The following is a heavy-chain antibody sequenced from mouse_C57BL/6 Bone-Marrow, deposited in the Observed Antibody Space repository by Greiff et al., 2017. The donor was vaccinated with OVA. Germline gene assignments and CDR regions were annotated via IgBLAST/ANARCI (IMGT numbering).Heavy chain of an antibody. CDR1: GFSLTSYG. J-gene: IGHJ3*01. V-gene: IGHV2-2*01. CDR2: IWRGGST. CDR3: ATYGNYAWFAY. D-gene: IGHD2-1*01. Sequence: VQLQQSGPGLVQPSQSLSITCTVSGFSLTSYGVHWVRQSPGKGLEWLGVIWRGGSTDYNAAFISRLSISKDNSKSQVFFKMNSLQADDTAIYYCATYGNYAWFAYWGQGTLVTVSA.